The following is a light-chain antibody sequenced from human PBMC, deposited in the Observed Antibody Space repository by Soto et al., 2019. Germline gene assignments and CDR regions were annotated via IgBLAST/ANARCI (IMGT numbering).Light chain of an antibody. J-gene: IGKJ2*01. Sequence: EIVLTQSPGTLSLSPGERATLSCRASQSVSSSYLAWYQQKPGQAPMLLNYGASSRATGIPDRFSGSGSGTDFTLTISRLEPEDLAVYYCQQYVSSPYTFGQGTKLEIK. CDR1: QSVSSSY. CDR2: GAS. V-gene: IGKV3-20*01. CDR3: QQYVSSPYT.